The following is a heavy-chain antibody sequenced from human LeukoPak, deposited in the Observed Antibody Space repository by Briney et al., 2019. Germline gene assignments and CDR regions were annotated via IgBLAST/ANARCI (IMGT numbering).Heavy chain of an antibody. D-gene: IGHD4-17*01. CDR1: AFTFSTYE. V-gene: IGHV3-48*03. J-gene: IGHJ4*02. Sequence: GGSLRLSCAASAFTFSTYEMNWVRQAPGKGLEWVSYISSSGSTIYYADSVKGRFTISRDNAKNSLYLQMNSLRAEDTAVYYCAKENTKTPIRPGEATVTKGYFDYWGQGTLVTVSS. CDR3: AKENTKTPIRPGEATVTKGYFDY. CDR2: ISSSGSTI.